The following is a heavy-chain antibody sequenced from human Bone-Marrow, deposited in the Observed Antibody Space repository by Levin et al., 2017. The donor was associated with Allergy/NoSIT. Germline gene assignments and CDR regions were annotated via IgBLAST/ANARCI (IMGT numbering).Heavy chain of an antibody. CDR1: GFSFSSYW. Sequence: AGGSLRLSCAASGFSFSSYWMSWVRQAPGKGLEWVANIKQDGSEKNYVDSVKGRFTISRDNAKNSLYLQMNSLRAEDTAVYYCARVAWIQLWFLDFWGQGTLVTVSS. CDR2: IKQDGSEK. D-gene: IGHD5-18*01. CDR3: ARVAWIQLWFLDF. V-gene: IGHV3-7*04. J-gene: IGHJ4*02.